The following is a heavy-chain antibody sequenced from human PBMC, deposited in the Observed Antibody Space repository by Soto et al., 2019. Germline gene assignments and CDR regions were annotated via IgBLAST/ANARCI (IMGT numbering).Heavy chain of an antibody. Sequence: GGSLRLSCAASGFTFSRYAMNWVRQAPGKGLEWVSVISGSGDSTYYADSVKGRFTISRDNSKNTLYLQMNSLRAEDTAVFYCAKGGRRWDLPAAYRGQGSLVTVSA. J-gene: IGHJ4*02. CDR2: ISGSGDST. D-gene: IGHD1-26*01. CDR1: GFTFSRYA. CDR3: AKGGRRWDLPAAY. V-gene: IGHV3-23*01.